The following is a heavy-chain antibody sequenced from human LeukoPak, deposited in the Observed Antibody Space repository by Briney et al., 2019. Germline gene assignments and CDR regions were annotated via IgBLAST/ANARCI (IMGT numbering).Heavy chain of an antibody. CDR2: ISSSGSTI. CDR1: GFTFSDYY. V-gene: IGHV3-11*01. J-gene: IGHJ4*02. CDR3: ARDEIDEYCSSTSCHYHPPYLDY. Sequence: PGGSLRISCAASGFTFSDYYRSWIRQAPGKGLEWVSYISSSGSTIYYADSVKGRFTISRDNAKNSLYLQMNSLRAEDTAVYYCARDEIDEYCSSTSCHYHPPYLDYWGQGTLVTVSS. D-gene: IGHD2-2*01.